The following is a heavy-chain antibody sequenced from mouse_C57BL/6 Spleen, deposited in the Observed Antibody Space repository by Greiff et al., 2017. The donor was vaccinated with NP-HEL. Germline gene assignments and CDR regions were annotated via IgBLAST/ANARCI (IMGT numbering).Heavy chain of an antibody. CDR2: IDPSDSYT. J-gene: IGHJ2*01. V-gene: IGHV1-69*01. CDR1: GYTFTSYW. CDR3: ARKKELYYYGSSYYFDY. Sequence: QVQLQQPGAELVMPGASVKLSCKASGYTFTSYWMHWVKQRPGQGLEWIGEIDPSDSYTNYNQKFKGKSTLTVDKSSSTAYMQLSSLTSEDSAVYYCARKKELYYYGSSYYFDYWGQGTTLTVSS. D-gene: IGHD1-1*01.